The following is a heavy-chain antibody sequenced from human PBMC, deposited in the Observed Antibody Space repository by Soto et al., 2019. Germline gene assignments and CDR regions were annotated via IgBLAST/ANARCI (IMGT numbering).Heavy chain of an antibody. Sequence: SETLSLTCTVSGGSINSDYYHWTWIRQSPGKGLEWIGYIHHSGAILYNPSFKSRLSISVDTSKNQFSLHLSSVTDTDTAVYFCAREDDGGDSLDVWGQGTTVTVSS. CDR3: AREDDGGDSLDV. CDR1: GGSINSDYYH. D-gene: IGHD2-21*02. J-gene: IGHJ6*02. CDR2: IHHSGAI. V-gene: IGHV4-30-4*08.